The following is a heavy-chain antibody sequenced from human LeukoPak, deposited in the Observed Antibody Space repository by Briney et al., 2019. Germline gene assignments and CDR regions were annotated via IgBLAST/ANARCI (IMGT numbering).Heavy chain of an antibody. CDR2: LIPILGTP. J-gene: IGHJ6*02. CDR3: ARGGYYDSSGYSASYYYYGMDV. CDR1: GGTFSSYA. D-gene: IGHD3-22*01. V-gene: IGHV1-69*13. Sequence: SVKVSCKASGGTFSSYAITWVRQAPGQELEWMGGLIPILGTPNYAQKFQGRVTIIADESTSTAYMELSSLRSEDTAVYYCARGGYYDSSGYSASYYYYGMDVWGQGTTVTVSS.